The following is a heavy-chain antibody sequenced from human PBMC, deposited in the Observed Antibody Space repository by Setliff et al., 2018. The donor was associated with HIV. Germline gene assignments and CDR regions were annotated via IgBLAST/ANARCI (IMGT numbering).Heavy chain of an antibody. CDR2: ISSSGNT. CDR1: GGSISTSNYY. J-gene: IGHJ6*02. V-gene: IGHV4-39*01. CDR3: ASSRGSSWYLFNYGMDV. D-gene: IGHD6-13*01. Sequence: PSETLSLTCILSGGSISTSNYYWGWIRQPPGKGLEWIGSISSSGNTYYNPSLKSRVTTSVDTPKNQFSLKLNSVTAADTAVYYCASSRGSSWYLFNYGMDVWGQGTTVTVSS.